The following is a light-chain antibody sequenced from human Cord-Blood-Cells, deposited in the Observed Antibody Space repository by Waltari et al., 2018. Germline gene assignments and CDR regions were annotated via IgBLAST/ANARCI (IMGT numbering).Light chain of an antibody. CDR3: AAWDDSLSGWV. Sequence: QSVLTPPPSASVTPGQRVTTSCPARSPNTGSTHVSWYQQLPGTAPKLLIYRNNQRPSGVPDRFSGSKSGTSASLAISGLRSEDEADYYCAAWDDSLSGWVFGGGTKLTVL. J-gene: IGLJ3*02. CDR2: RNN. CDR1: SPNTGSTH. V-gene: IGLV1-47*01.